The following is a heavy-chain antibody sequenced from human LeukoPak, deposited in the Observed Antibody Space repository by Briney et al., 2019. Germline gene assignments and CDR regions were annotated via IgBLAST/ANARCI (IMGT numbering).Heavy chain of an antibody. CDR1: GFTFTDYT. D-gene: IGHD6-19*01. CDR2: ISSNTLYI. J-gene: IGHJ4*02. V-gene: IGHV3-21*04. Sequence: KPGGSLRLSCTASGFTFTDYTMNWVRQTPGKGLEWVSSISSNTLYIYYADSVKGRFTISRDNAKNSLFLQMNSLRAEDTAVYYCARDSYSSGRYTDYWGQGILVTVSS. CDR3: ARDSYSSGRYTDY.